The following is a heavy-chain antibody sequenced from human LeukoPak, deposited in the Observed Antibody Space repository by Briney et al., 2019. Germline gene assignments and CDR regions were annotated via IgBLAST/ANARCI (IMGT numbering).Heavy chain of an antibody. Sequence: GGSLRLSCAASGFTFSGYEMNWVRQASGKGLEWISYISGSDGTIYYADSVKGRFTISRDNAKKSLYLQVNSLRAEVTAVYYCATYIVKSLDVWGKGTTVTISS. V-gene: IGHV3-48*03. CDR1: GFTFSGYE. J-gene: IGHJ6*04. CDR3: ATYIVKSLDV. D-gene: IGHD2/OR15-2a*01. CDR2: ISGSDGTI.